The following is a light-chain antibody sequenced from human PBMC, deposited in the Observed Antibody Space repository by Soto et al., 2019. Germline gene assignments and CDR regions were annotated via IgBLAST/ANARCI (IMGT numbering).Light chain of an antibody. CDR3: QQRSNCPLT. V-gene: IGKV3-11*01. CDR2: DAS. CDR1: QSVSSY. J-gene: IGKJ4*01. Sequence: EIVLTQSPATLSLSPGERATLSCRASQSVSSYFAWYQQKPGQAPRLLIYDASNRATGIPARFSGSGSGTDFALTIGILEPEDVVVYYCQQRSNCPLTFGGGTKVEIK.